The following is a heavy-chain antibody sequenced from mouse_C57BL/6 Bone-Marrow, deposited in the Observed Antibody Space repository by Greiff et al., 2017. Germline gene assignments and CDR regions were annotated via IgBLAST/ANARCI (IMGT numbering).Heavy chain of an antibody. D-gene: IGHD2-4*01. CDR3: ARSPYDYIFAY. Sequence: VQLQQSGAELARPGASVQMSCKASGYTFTSYTMHWVKQRPGQGLEWIGYINPSSGYTKYNQKFKDKATLTADKSSSTAYMQLSSLTSEDSAVYYCARSPYDYIFAYWGQGTLVTVSA. CDR2: INPSSGYT. CDR1: GYTFTSYT. V-gene: IGHV1-4*01. J-gene: IGHJ3*01.